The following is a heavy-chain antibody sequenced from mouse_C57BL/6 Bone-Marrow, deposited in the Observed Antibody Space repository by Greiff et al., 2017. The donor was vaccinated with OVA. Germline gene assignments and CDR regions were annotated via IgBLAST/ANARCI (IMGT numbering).Heavy chain of an antibody. D-gene: IGHD1-1*01. CDR1: GYTFTSYW. CDR3: ARRSVLANWYFDV. Sequence: QVQLQQPGAELVKPGASVKLSCKASGYTFTSYWMHWVKQRPGQGLEWIGMIHPNSGSTNYNEKFKSKSPLTVDKSSSTAYMQLSSLTSDDSAVYYCARRSVLANWYFDVWGTGTTVTVSS. V-gene: IGHV1-64*01. CDR2: IHPNSGST. J-gene: IGHJ1*03.